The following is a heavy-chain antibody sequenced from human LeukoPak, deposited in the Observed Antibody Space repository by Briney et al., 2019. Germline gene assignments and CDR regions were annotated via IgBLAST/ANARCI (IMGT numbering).Heavy chain of an antibody. J-gene: IGHJ4*02. CDR1: GFSFSNYW. CDR2: INPDGTYT. Sequence: GGSLRLSCAASGFSFSNYWLHWVRQAPGKGPVWVSRINPDGTYTSYADSVKGRFTISRDNAKNTLYLQMNNLGAEDSAVYYCATGVGHRWGQGTRVTVSS. CDR3: ATGVGHR. D-gene: IGHD7-27*01. V-gene: IGHV3-74*01.